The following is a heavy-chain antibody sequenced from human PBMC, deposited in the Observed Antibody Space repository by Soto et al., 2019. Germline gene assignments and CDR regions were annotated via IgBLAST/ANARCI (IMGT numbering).Heavy chain of an antibody. V-gene: IGHV4-39*01. CDR2: IYYSGST. Sequence: SETLSLTCTVSGGSISSSSYYWGWIRQPPGKGLEWIGSIYYSGSTYYNPSLKSRVTISVDTSKNQFSLKLSSVTAADTAVYYCARRWAVVVPYFDYWGQGTLVTVSS. J-gene: IGHJ4*02. D-gene: IGHD3-22*01. CDR3: ARRWAVVVPYFDY. CDR1: GGSISSSSYY.